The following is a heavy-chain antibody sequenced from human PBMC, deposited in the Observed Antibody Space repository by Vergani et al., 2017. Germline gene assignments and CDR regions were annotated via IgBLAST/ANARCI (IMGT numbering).Heavy chain of an antibody. CDR1: GFTFSSND. V-gene: IGHV3-13*01. CDR2: IGVDGDR. D-gene: IGHD1/OR15-1a*01. J-gene: IGHJ5*02. Sequence: VESGGGLVQPGGSLRLSCTVSGFTFSSNDFHWVRQTAGKGLEWVSSIGVDGDRYYSDSVKGRFTVSRYNTKNLLILQMKTLKVDDTATYYCGRKQATASLMDKPIDIWGQGTLVTVSS. CDR3: GRKQATASLMDKPIDI.